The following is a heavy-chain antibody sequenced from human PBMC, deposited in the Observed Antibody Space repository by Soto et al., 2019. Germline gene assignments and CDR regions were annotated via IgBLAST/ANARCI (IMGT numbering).Heavy chain of an antibody. CDR2: ISYDGSNK. J-gene: IGHJ4*02. D-gene: IGHD3-16*01. CDR1: GFTFSSYA. Sequence: QVQLVESGGGVVQPGRSLRLSCAASGFTFSSYAMHWVRQAPGKGLKWVAVISYDGSNKYYADSVKGRFTISRDNSKNTLYLQMNSLRAEDTAVYYCARDRGRFFDYWGQGTLVTVSS. V-gene: IGHV3-30-3*01. CDR3: ARDRGRFFDY.